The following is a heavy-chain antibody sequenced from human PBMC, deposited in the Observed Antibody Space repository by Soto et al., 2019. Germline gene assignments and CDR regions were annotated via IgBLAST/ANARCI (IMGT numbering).Heavy chain of an antibody. CDR2: ISAYNGNT. J-gene: IGHJ6*02. CDR3: ARDHVAGDYYHYYGMDV. V-gene: IGHV1-18*01. CDR1: GYTFTSYG. D-gene: IGHD6-19*01. Sequence: ASVKVSCKASGYTFTSYGISWVRQAPGQGFEWMGWISAYNGNTNYAQKLQGRVTMTTDTSTSTAYMELRSLRSDDTAVYYCARDHVAGDYYHYYGMDVWGQGTTVTVSS.